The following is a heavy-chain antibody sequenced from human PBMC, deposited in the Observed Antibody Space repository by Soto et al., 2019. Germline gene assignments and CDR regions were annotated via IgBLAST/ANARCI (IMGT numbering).Heavy chain of an antibody. V-gene: IGHV4-31*03. CDR1: GGSISSGGYY. CDR3: ARDRVVPAAKDAFDI. D-gene: IGHD2-2*01. J-gene: IGHJ3*02. Sequence: SETLSLTCTVSGGSISSGGYYWSWIRQHPGKGLEWIGYIYYSGSTYYNPSLKSRVTISVDTSKNQFSLKLSSVTAADTAVYYCARDRVVPAAKDAFDIWGQGTMVTVSS. CDR2: IYYSGST.